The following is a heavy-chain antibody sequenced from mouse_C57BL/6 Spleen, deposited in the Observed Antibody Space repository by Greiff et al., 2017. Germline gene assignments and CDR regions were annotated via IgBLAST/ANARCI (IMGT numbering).Heavy chain of an antibody. Sequence: NCSSLGLNWVKQRPGQGLEWIGNINPSNGGTNYNEKFKSKATLTVDKSSSTAYMQLSSLTSEDSAVYYCARESYGSSYRYFDVWGTGTTVTVSS. CDR3: ARESYGSSYRYFDV. V-gene: IGHV1-53*01. J-gene: IGHJ1*03. CDR2: INPSNGGT. D-gene: IGHD1-1*01. CDR1: NCSSLG.